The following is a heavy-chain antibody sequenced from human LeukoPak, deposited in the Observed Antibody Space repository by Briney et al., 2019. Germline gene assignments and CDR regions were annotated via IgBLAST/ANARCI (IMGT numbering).Heavy chain of an antibody. CDR1: GFTFSSYS. CDR3: ARATGDIVVVPAANY. D-gene: IGHD2-2*01. CDR2: ISSSSSYI. Sequence: PGGSLRLSCAASGFTFSSYSMNWVRQAPGKGLEWVSSISSSSSYIYYADSVKGRFTISRDNAKNSLYLQMNSLRAEDTAVYYRARATGDIVVVPAANYWGQGTLVTVSS. V-gene: IGHV3-21*01. J-gene: IGHJ4*02.